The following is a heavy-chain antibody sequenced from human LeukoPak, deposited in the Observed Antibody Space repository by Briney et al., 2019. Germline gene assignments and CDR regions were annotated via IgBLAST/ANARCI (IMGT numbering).Heavy chain of an antibody. V-gene: IGHV3-23*01. Sequence: GGSLRLSCGASGFTFSTSWMSWVRKAPGKGLEWVSAISGSGGSTYYADSVKGRFTISRDKSKNTLYLQMNSLRAEDTAVYYCAKDRSAGAFDFWGQGTMVTLSS. CDR2: ISGSGGST. D-gene: IGHD2-15*01. CDR1: GFTFSTSW. J-gene: IGHJ3*01. CDR3: AKDRSAGAFDF.